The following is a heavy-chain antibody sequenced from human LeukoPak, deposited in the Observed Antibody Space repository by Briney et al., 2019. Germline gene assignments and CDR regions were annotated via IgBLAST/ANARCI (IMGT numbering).Heavy chain of an antibody. J-gene: IGHJ6*03. Sequence: SETLSLTCAVSGGSFSGYYWSWIRKPPGKGLEWIGVINHSGSTNYNPSLKSRVTISVDTSKNQFSLKVSSVTAADTAVYYCARGPTGYYMDGWGKGTTVTVSS. V-gene: IGHV4-34*01. CDR3: ARGPTGYYMDG. D-gene: IGHD2-8*02. CDR1: GGSFSGYY. CDR2: INHSGST.